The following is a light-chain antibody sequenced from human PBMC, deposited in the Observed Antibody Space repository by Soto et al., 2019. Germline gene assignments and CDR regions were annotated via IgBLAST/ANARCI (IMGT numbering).Light chain of an antibody. J-gene: IGKJ1*01. Sequence: DIQMTQSPSSLSSSVGDIFTISCGASQSTSSYLHWYQQKPGKAPKLLIYDASSLESGVPSRFSGSGSGTEFTLTISSLQPDDFATYYCQQYNSYSWTFGQGTKVDIK. CDR1: QSTSSY. CDR2: DAS. CDR3: QQYNSYSWT. V-gene: IGKV1-5*01.